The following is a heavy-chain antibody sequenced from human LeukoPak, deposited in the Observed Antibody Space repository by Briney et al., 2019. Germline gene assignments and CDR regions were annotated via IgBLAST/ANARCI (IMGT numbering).Heavy chain of an antibody. D-gene: IGHD2-2*03. J-gene: IGHJ4*02. Sequence: GGSLRLSCAASGFTFSSYSMNWVRQAPGKGLEWVSYISSSSSTKYYADSVKGRFTISRDNSKNTLFLQMNSLRAEDTALYYCAREFGYCSSTSCPLGFWGQGTPVTVSS. CDR2: ISSSSSTK. CDR1: GFTFSSYS. V-gene: IGHV3-48*01. CDR3: AREFGYCSSTSCPLGF.